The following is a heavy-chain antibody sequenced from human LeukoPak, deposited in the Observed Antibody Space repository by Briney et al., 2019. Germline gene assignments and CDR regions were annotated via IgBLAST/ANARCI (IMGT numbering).Heavy chain of an antibody. CDR1: GDSVSSKSVA. CDR2: THYRSKWYN. Sequence: SQTLSLTCAISGDSVSSKSVAWNWIRQSPSRGLEWLGTTHYRSKWYNDYAVSVKSRITINPDTSKNQLSLQLNSVTPEDTAVYYCARGRNSAFDYWGQGTLVTVSS. J-gene: IGHJ4*02. CDR3: ARGRNSAFDY. D-gene: IGHD2-15*01. V-gene: IGHV6-1*01.